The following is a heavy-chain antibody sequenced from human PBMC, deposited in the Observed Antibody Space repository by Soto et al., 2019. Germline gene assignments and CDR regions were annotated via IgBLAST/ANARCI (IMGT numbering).Heavy chain of an antibody. J-gene: IGHJ4*02. CDR1: GFAFSSYG. D-gene: IGHD1-26*01. CDR2: ITGSSAYI. CDR3: AREWANY. Sequence: PGGSLRLSCAASGFAFSSYGMNWVRQAPGKGLEWVSSITGSSAYIHYADSVRGRFTISRDNAKNSLYLQMNSLRAEDKDVYYCAREWANYWGQGTLVTVSS. V-gene: IGHV3-21*01.